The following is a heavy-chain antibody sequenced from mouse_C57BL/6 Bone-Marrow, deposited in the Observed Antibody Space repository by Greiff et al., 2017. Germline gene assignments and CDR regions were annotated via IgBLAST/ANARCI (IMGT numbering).Heavy chain of an antibody. Sequence: EVQLQQSGAELVRPGASVKLSCTASGFNIKDDYMHWVKQRPEQGLEWIGWIDPENGDTEYASNFQGKATITADTSSNTAYLQLSSLTSEDTAVYYCTTWGYYWYFDVWGTGTTVTVSS. CDR1: GFNIKDDY. J-gene: IGHJ1*03. V-gene: IGHV14-4*01. D-gene: IGHD2-2*01. CDR3: TTWGYYWYFDV. CDR2: IDPENGDT.